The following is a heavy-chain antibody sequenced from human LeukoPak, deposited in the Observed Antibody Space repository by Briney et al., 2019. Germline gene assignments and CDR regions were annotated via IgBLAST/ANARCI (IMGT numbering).Heavy chain of an antibody. CDR1: GGTFSSYA. CDR2: IIPIFGTA. CDR3: ARPRYCSSTSCYTYFDY. Sequence: RASVKVSCKASGGTFSSYAISWVRQAPGQGLEWMGGIIPIFGTANYAQKFQGRVTITADESTSTAYMELSSLRSEDTAVYYCARPRYCSSTSCYTYFDYWGQGTLVTVSS. V-gene: IGHV1-69*13. D-gene: IGHD2-2*02. J-gene: IGHJ4*02.